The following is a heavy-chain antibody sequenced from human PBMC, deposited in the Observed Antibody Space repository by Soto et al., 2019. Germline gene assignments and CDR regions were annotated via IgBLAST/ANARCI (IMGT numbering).Heavy chain of an antibody. CDR1: GFTVSSNY. Sequence: GGSLRLSCAASGFTVSSNYMSWVRQAPGKGLEWVSVIYSGGSTYYADSVKGRFTISRDNSKNTLYLQMNSLRAEDRAVYYCAKDKFAGTVTYYFDYWGQGTLVTVSS. D-gene: IGHD4-17*01. J-gene: IGHJ4*02. CDR3: AKDKFAGTVTYYFDY. CDR2: IYSGGST. V-gene: IGHV3-53*05.